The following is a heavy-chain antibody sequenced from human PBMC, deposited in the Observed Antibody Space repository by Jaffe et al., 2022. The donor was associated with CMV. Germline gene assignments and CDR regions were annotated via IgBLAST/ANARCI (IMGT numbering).Heavy chain of an antibody. CDR3: ARGRVVVPAAILHLDC. Sequence: QVQLVQSGAEVMKPGASVKVSCKASGYTFTSYAMHWVRQAPGQRLEWMGWINAGNGNAKYSQKFQGRVTITRDTSASTAYMELSSLRSEDTAVYYCARGRVVVPAAILHLDCWGQGTLVTVSS. CDR1: GYTFTSYA. D-gene: IGHD2-2*01. J-gene: IGHJ4*02. CDR2: INAGNGNA. V-gene: IGHV1-3*01.